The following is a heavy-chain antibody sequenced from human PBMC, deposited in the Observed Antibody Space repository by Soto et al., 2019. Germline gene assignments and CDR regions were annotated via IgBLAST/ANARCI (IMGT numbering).Heavy chain of an antibody. CDR3: ARDRATGPDSSSWYGGVDP. CDR2: IYYSGST. Sequence: SETLSLTCTVSGGSISSGGYYWSWIRQHPGKGLEWIGYIYYSGSTYYNPSLKSRVTISVDTSKNQFSLKLSSVTAADTAVYYCARDRATGPDSSSWYGGVDPWGQGTLVTVSS. D-gene: IGHD6-13*01. V-gene: IGHV4-31*03. J-gene: IGHJ5*02. CDR1: GGSISSGGYY.